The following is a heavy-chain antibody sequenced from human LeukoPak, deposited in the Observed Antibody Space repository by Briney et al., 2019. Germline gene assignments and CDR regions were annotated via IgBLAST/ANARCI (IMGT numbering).Heavy chain of an antibody. CDR1: GFTFSNYA. CDR2: ISWNSGSI. Sequence: PGGSLGLSCAASGFTFSNYAMHWVRQAPGKGLELVSGISWNSGSIGYADSVKGRFTISRDNAKNSLYLQMNSLRAEDTALYYCAKDARPAAGTLIFDYWGQGTLVTVSS. J-gene: IGHJ4*02. D-gene: IGHD6-13*01. V-gene: IGHV3-9*01. CDR3: AKDARPAAGTLIFDY.